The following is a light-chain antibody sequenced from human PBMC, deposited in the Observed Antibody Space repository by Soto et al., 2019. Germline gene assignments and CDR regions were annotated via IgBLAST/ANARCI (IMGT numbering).Light chain of an antibody. V-gene: IGKV3-15*01. CDR2: GAS. CDR1: QSITTK. Sequence: EMVMTQSPAILSVSSGERATLSCRASQSITTKLAWYRQKPGQAPRLLIYGASTRATGIPARFSGNGSGTEFTLTISSLQSEDFAVYSCQQCDNGPPYTFGQGTKLEIK. J-gene: IGKJ2*01. CDR3: QQCDNGPPYT.